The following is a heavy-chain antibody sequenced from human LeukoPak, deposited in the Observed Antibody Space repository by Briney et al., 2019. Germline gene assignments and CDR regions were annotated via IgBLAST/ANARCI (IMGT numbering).Heavy chain of an antibody. CDR3: ARVRDYSNSPFNWFDA. D-gene: IGHD6-6*01. J-gene: IGHJ5*02. CDR2: INPNNPAT. CDR1: GYTFNHNY. V-gene: IGHV1-2*07. Sequence: ASVKVSCKASGYTFNHNYLHWVRQAPGQGLEWMGWINPNNPATHSSHKFQGRVTMTSDSSISTVYLEVNRLKPDDTAVYFCARVRDYSNSPFNWFDAWGQGTLVLVSS.